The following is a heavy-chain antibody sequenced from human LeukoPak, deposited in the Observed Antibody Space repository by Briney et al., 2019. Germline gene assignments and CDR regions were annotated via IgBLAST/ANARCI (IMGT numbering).Heavy chain of an antibody. V-gene: IGHV3-23*01. CDR1: GFTFSNYA. CDR3: AKEQYYYDSSGYYYLDY. Sequence: GGSLRLSCAASGFTFSNYAMSWVRQAPGKGLEWVSAISGSGGSTYYADSVKGRFTISRDNSKNTLYLQMNSLRAEDTAVYYCAKEQYYYDSSGYYYLDYWGQGTLVTVSS. J-gene: IGHJ4*02. D-gene: IGHD3-22*01. CDR2: ISGSGGST.